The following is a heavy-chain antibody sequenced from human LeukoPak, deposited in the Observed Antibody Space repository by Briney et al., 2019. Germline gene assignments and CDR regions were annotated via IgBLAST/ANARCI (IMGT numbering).Heavy chain of an antibody. J-gene: IGHJ4*02. V-gene: IGHV3-30*03. Sequence: PGKSLRLSCAASGFTFSSYSMHWVREAPGKGLGWVAVISYDGSSKYYIDSVKGGFTISRDNSTNTVFLQTNSVRAEDTGVDYGLRGEKSQAYRVCGYWGQGTVVTVSS. CDR3: LRGEKSQAYRVCGY. CDR1: GFTFSSYS. CDR2: ISYDGSSK. D-gene: IGHD3-16*01.